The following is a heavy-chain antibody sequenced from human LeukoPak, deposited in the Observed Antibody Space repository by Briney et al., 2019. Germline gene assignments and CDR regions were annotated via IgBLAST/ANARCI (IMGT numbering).Heavy chain of an antibody. D-gene: IGHD1-1*01. CDR1: GYTFTNYY. J-gene: IGHJ4*02. CDR2: IHPSGGST. CDR3: TGGGDTTAMGDF. Sequence: ASVKVSCKASGYTFTNYYVHWVRQAPGQGLEWMAIIHPSGGSTTCAQKFQGRVTMTRDASTSTVYMELSSLRSEDTAVYYCTGGGDTTAMGDFWGQGTLVTVSS. V-gene: IGHV1-46*01.